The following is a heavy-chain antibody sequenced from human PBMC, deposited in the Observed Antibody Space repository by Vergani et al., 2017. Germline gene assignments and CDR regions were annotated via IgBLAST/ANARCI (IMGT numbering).Heavy chain of an antibody. Sequence: QVQLVESGGGVVQPGRSLRLSCAASGFTFSSYAMHWVRQAPGKGLEWVAVISYDGSNKYYAESVKGRFTISRDNSKNTLYLQMNSLRAEDTAVYYCARGGSGRVYYYGMDVWGQGP. D-gene: IGHD3-10*01. CDR1: GFTFSSYA. CDR3: ARGGSGRVYYYGMDV. V-gene: IGHV3-30-3*01. CDR2: ISYDGSNK. J-gene: IGHJ6*02.